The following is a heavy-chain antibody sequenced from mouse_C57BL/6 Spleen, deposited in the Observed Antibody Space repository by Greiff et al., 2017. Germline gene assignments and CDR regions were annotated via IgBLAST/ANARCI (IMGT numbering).Heavy chain of an antibody. CDR3: ARCPSDGNYLYYAMDY. J-gene: IGHJ4*01. V-gene: IGHV1-9*01. D-gene: IGHD2-1*01. CDR1: GYTFTGYW. Sequence: QVQLQQSGAELMKPGASVKLSCKATGYTFTGYWIEWVKQRPGHGLEWIGEILPGSGSTNYNEKFKGKATFTADTSSNTAYMQLISLTTEDSAIYYCARCPSDGNYLYYAMDYWGQGTSVTVSS. CDR2: ILPGSGST.